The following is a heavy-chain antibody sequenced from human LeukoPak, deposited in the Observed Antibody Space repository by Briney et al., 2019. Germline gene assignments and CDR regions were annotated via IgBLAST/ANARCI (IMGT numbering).Heavy chain of an antibody. Sequence: ASVKVSCKASGYTFTGYYMHWVRQAPGQGLEWMGWINPNSGGTNYAQKFQGWVTMTRDTSISTAYMELSRLRSDDTAVYYCARSRFGGVNNWFDPWGQGTLVTVSS. V-gene: IGHV1-2*04. CDR3: ARSRFGGVNNWFDP. CDR1: GYTFTGYY. J-gene: IGHJ5*02. CDR2: INPNSGGT. D-gene: IGHD3-16*01.